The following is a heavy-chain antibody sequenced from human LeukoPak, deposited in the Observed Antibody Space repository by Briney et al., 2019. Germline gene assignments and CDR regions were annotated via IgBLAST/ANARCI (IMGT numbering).Heavy chain of an antibody. D-gene: IGHD3-16*01. CDR1: GGSISSYY. CDR3: ARLSPYDYGGDY. Sequence: PSETLSLTCTVSGGSISSYYWSWIRQPPGKGLEWIGYIYYSGSTNYNPSLKSRVTISVDTSKNQFSLKLSSVTAADTAVYYCARLSPYDYGGDYWGQGTLVTVSS. V-gene: IGHV4-59*08. J-gene: IGHJ4*02. CDR2: IYYSGST.